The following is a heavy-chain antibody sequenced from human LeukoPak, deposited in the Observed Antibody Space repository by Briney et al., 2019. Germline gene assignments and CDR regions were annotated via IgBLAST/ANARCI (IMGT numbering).Heavy chain of an antibody. CDR1: GYTFTSYS. D-gene: IGHD6-19*01. V-gene: IGHV1-18*01. CDR3: ARDSWAVAGTGGFDN. Sequence: ASVKVSCKASGYTFTSYSISWVRQAPGQGLEWMGWISAYNGNTNYAQELQGRVTMTTDTSTSTAYMELRSLRSDDTAVYYCARDSWAVAGTGGFDNWGQGTLVTVSS. J-gene: IGHJ4*02. CDR2: ISAYNGNT.